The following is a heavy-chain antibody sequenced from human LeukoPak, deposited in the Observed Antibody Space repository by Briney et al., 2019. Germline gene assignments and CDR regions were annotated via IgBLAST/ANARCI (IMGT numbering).Heavy chain of an antibody. CDR1: GGSISSGGYY. CDR2: IYYSGST. D-gene: IGHD4-17*01. CDR3: ARADLDYGDYVSFDY. Sequence: SETLSLTCTVSGGSISSGGYYWSWIRQHPGKGLERIGYIYYSGSTYYNPSLKSRVTISVDTSKNQFSLKLSSVTAADTAVYYCARADLDYGDYVSFDYWGQGTLVTVSS. J-gene: IGHJ4*02. V-gene: IGHV4-31*03.